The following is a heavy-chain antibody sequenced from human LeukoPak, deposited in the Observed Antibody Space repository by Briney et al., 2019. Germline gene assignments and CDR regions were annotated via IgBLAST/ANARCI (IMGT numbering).Heavy chain of an antibody. CDR1: GFTFSTYA. CDR3: ARVLDTAGMAY. CDR2: IWSDGSDK. J-gene: IGHJ4*02. V-gene: IGHV3-33*01. D-gene: IGHD5-18*01. Sequence: PGGPLGLSCAASGFTFSTYAMHWVRQAPGKGLEWVAIIWSDGSDKYYADSVKGRFSISRDNSKNTLYLQMNSLGAEDTAVYYCARVLDTAGMAYWGQGTLVTVSS.